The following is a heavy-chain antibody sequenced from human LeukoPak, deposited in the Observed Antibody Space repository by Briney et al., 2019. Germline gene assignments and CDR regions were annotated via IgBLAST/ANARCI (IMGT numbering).Heavy chain of an antibody. V-gene: IGHV4-30-4*08. J-gene: IGHJ4*02. CDR1: GGSISSGSYY. Sequence: SETLSLTCTVSGGSISSGSYYWSWIRQPARKGLEWIGYIYYSGSTYYNPSLKSRVTISVDTSKNQFSLKLSSVTAADTAVYYCARTHNWNYKRTDYWGQGTLVTVSS. CDR3: ARTHNWNYKRTDY. D-gene: IGHD1-7*01. CDR2: IYYSGST.